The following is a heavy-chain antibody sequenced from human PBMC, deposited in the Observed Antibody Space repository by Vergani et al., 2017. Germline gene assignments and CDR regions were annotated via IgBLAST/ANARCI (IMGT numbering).Heavy chain of an antibody. V-gene: IGHV4-39*01. Sequence: QLQLQESGPGLVKPSETLSLTCTVSGGSISSSSYYWGWIRQPPGKGLEWIGRIYYSGSTYYHPSLKSRVTISVATSKNQFSLKLSSVTAADTAVYYCARTIFGVVTEPYYFDYWGQGTLVTVSS. J-gene: IGHJ4*02. D-gene: IGHD3-3*01. CDR1: GGSISSSSYY. CDR2: IYYSGST. CDR3: ARTIFGVVTEPYYFDY.